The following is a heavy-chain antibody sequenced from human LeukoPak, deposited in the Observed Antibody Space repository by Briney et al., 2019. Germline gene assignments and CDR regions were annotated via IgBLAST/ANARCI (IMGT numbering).Heavy chain of an antibody. CDR1: GFTVSSNY. D-gene: IGHD6-19*01. CDR3: ARVQVGGTGRGPLD. J-gene: IGHJ4*02. Sequence: PGGSLRLSCAASGFTVSSNYMSWVRQAPGKGLEWVSVIYSGGSTYYADSVKGRFTISRDNAKNSLYLQMDSLSAEDTAVYYCARVQVGGTGRGPLDWGQGTLVIVSS. V-gene: IGHV3-66*01. CDR2: IYSGGST.